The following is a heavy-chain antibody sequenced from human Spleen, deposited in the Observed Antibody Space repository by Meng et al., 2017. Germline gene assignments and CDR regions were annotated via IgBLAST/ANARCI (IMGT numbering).Heavy chain of an antibody. Sequence: GESLKISCAASGFTFSDYYMSWIRQAPGKGLEWVSYISSSGSTIYYADSVKGRFTISRDNAKNSLYLQMNSLRAEDTAVYYCARDLRIREMATIPSYFDLWGHGTLVTVSS. CDR2: ISSSGSTI. V-gene: IGHV3-11*04. J-gene: IGHJ2*01. CDR1: GFTFSDYY. D-gene: IGHD5-24*01. CDR3: ARDLRIREMATIPSYFDL.